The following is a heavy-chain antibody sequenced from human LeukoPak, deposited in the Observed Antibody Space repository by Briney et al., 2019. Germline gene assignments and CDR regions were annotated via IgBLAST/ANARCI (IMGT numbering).Heavy chain of an antibody. Sequence: PGGSLRLSCAASGFTVSSNYMSWVRQAPGKGLEWVSVTYSGGSTYYADSVKGRFTISRDNSKNTLYLQMNSLRAEDTAVYYCARDKYSSSWYVFDYWGQGTLVTVSS. J-gene: IGHJ4*02. CDR2: TYSGGST. D-gene: IGHD6-13*01. V-gene: IGHV3-66*01. CDR3: ARDKYSSSWYVFDY. CDR1: GFTVSSNY.